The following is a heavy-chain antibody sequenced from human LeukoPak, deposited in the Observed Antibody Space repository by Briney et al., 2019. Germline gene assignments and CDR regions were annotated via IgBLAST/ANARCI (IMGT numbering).Heavy chain of an antibody. CDR3: ARQLRSDAFDF. J-gene: IGHJ3*01. CDR1: GGSITTFY. D-gene: IGHD2-21*02. Sequence: PSETLSLTCNVSGGSITTFYWSWIRQPLGKGLEWIGYIFYTGTTHYNPSLKSRVTISVDSSKNQFSLSLSSVTAADTAVYYSARQLRSDAFDFWGQGTLVTVSS. V-gene: IGHV4-59*08. CDR2: IFYTGTT.